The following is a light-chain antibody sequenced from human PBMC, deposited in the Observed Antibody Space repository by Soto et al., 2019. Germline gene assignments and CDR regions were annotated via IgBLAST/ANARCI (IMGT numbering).Light chain of an antibody. CDR3: QQYGSSPGT. V-gene: IGKV3-20*01. Sequence: EIVLTQSPGTLSLSPGERATLSCRASQSVSSSYLAWYQQKPGQAPRLRIYGASSRATGIPDRFSGSGSGTDFTLTISRLEPEDLAVYYCQQYGSSPGTFGQGTKVEIK. CDR2: GAS. CDR1: QSVSSSY. J-gene: IGKJ1*01.